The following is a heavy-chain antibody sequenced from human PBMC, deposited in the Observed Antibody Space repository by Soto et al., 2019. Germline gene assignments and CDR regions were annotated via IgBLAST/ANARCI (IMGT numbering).Heavy chain of an antibody. CDR3: ARHVVIVSGGSSFDF. D-gene: IGHD3-16*01. Sequence: SETLSLTCTVSGGSISGYYWSWIRQPPGKGLEWVGYVYYTGSTNYNPSLKSRLTISVDTSKNQFSLKLTSVTAADTAVYYCARHVVIVSGGSSFDFWGQGILVTVSS. J-gene: IGHJ4*02. V-gene: IGHV4-59*08. CDR1: GGSISGYY. CDR2: VYYTGST.